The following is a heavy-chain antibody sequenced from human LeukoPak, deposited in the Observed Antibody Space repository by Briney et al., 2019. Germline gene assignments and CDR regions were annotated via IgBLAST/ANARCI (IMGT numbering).Heavy chain of an antibody. D-gene: IGHD5-18*01. V-gene: IGHV4-61*08. CDR1: GGSISSGDYY. CDR3: ASMVTPDYYYYYYMDV. Sequence: SETLSPTCTVSGGSISSGDYYWSWIRQPPGKGLEWIGYIYYSGSTNYNPSLKSRVTISLDTSKNQFSLKLNSVTAADTAVYYCASMVTPDYYYYYYMDVWGKGTTVTVSS. J-gene: IGHJ6*03. CDR2: IYYSGST.